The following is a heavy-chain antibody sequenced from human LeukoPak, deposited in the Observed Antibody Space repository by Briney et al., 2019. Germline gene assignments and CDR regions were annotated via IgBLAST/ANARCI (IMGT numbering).Heavy chain of an antibody. J-gene: IGHJ3*02. D-gene: IGHD4-23*01. CDR3: ATLTGGDDAFDI. CDR2: IYTSGST. Sequence: PSETLSLTCTVSGGSFSIYYWSWIRQPAGKGLEWIGRIYTSGSTNYNPSLKSRVTISVLTSKNRFSLRLSSVTAADTAVYYCATLTGGDDAFDIWGQGTMVTVSS. V-gene: IGHV4-4*07. CDR1: GGSFSIYY.